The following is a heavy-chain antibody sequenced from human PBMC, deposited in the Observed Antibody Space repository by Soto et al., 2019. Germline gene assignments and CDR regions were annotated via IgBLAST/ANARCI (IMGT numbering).Heavy chain of an antibody. CDR2: IYYSGST. CDR3: AIMSTEGFYY. D-gene: IGHD2-8*01. CDR1: GSSISSGGYY. Sequence: SETLSLTCTVSGSSISSGGYYWSWIRQHPGKGLEWIGYIYYSGSTYYNPSLKSRVTISVDTSKNQFSLKLSSVTPADTAVYYCAIMSTEGFYYWGQGTLVTVSS. J-gene: IGHJ4*02. V-gene: IGHV4-31*03.